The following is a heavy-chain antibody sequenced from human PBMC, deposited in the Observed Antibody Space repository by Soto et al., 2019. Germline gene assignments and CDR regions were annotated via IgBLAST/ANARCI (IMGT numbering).Heavy chain of an antibody. CDR3: VRYDRINMKPYSPEGFHI. CDR2: VYYGGAIFYSGNI. J-gene: IGHJ3*02. D-gene: IGHD3-3*02. Sequence: PSETLSLTCTVSGDSISSSNSHWGWTRQPPGKGLEYIGSVYYGGAIFYSGNIYYNPSLKSRVTISVDTSKNQFSLRLSSVTAADTGVYSCVRYDRINMKPYSPEGFHIWGQGTMVTVSS. V-gene: IGHV4-39*01. CDR1: GDSISSSNSH.